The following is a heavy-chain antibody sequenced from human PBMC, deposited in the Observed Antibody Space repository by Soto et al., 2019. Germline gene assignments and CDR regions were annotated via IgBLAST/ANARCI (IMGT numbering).Heavy chain of an antibody. CDR2: IKQDGSEK. Sequence: EVQLVESGGGLVQPGGSLRLSCAASGFTFSSYWMSWVRQAPGKGLEWVANIKQDGSEKFYVDSVKGRFTGSRDNAKNSLXXXXXXXXXXXXXXXXXXXXXXXXXXLRFAFDIWGQGTLVTVSS. J-gene: IGHJ3*02. V-gene: IGHV3-7*01. CDR3: XXXXXXXXXLRFAFDI. CDR1: GFTFSSYW. D-gene: IGHD2-15*01.